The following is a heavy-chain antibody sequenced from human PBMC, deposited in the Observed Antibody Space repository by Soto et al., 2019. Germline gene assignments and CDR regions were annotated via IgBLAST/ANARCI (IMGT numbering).Heavy chain of an antibody. J-gene: IGHJ4*02. V-gene: IGHV3-48*01. D-gene: IGHD3-10*01. CDR3: ARANYYGSPGDFDY. CDR2: ISSSSSTI. CDR1: GFTFSSYS. Sequence: EVQLVESGGGLVQPGGSLRLSCAASGFTFSSYSMNWVRQAPGKGLEWVSYISSSSSTIYYADSVKGRFTISRDNAKNSLYLQMNILRAEDTAVYYCARANYYGSPGDFDYWGQGTLVTVSS.